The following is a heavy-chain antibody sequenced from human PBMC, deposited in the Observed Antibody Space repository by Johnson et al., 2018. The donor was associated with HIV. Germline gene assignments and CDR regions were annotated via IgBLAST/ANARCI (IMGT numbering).Heavy chain of an antibody. CDR3: ASPERPTGTQEEAFDI. CDR1: GFTFDDYA. CDR2: ISWNSGRL. J-gene: IGHJ3*02. D-gene: IGHD1-1*01. Sequence: VQLVESGGGLVQPGRSLRLSCAASGFTFDDYAMHWVRQAPGKGLEWVSGISWNSGRLDYADSVKGRFNISRENVKNSLYLQMNSLRAEDTAVYYCASPERPTGTQEEAFDIWGQGTMVLVSS. V-gene: IGHV3-9*01.